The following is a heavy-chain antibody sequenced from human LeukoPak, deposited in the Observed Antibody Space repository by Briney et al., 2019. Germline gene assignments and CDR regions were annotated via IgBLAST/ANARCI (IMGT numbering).Heavy chain of an antibody. CDR2: ISTYDGHT. Sequence: ASVKVSCKASDYTFSNFGIGWVRQAPGQGLQWMGWISTYDGHTNYAQKFQGRITMTTDTSTSTAYMELRSLRSDDTAVYYCARSDAAMAYDAFDIWGQGTMVTVSS. D-gene: IGHD5-18*01. CDR3: ARSDAAMAYDAFDI. CDR1: DYTFSNFG. V-gene: IGHV1-18*01. J-gene: IGHJ3*02.